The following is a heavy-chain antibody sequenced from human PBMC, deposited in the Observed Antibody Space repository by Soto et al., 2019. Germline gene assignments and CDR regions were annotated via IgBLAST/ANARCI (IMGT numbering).Heavy chain of an antibody. Sequence: EVQLLESGGGLVQPGGSLRLSCAASGFTFSSYAMSWVRQAPGKGLEWVSAISGSGGSTYYADSVKGRFTISRDNSKNTLYLQMNSLRAEDTAVYYCAKDGEDCSSTSCYGVGFDYWGQGTLVTVSS. D-gene: IGHD2-2*01. CDR3: AKDGEDCSSTSCYGVGFDY. CDR1: GFTFSSYA. CDR2: ISGSGGST. J-gene: IGHJ4*02. V-gene: IGHV3-23*01.